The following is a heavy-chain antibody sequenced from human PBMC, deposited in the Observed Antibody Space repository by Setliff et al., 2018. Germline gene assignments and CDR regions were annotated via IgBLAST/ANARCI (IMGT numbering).Heavy chain of an antibody. Sequence: ASVKVSCKTSAYTFSGYYIHWVRQAPGQGLQWMGWINPNIGDTNYAPKFQGRVTMTRDTSTSTVFMELSSLRSEDTAVYYCARDRNDNYESSGYYYAGGYMDVWGKGTTVTVSS. D-gene: IGHD3-22*01. CDR1: AYTFSGYY. J-gene: IGHJ6*03. CDR2: INPNIGDT. V-gene: IGHV1-2*02. CDR3: ARDRNDNYESSGYYYAGGYMDV.